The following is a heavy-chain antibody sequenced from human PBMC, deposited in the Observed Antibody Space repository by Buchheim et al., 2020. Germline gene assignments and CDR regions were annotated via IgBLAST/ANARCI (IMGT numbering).Heavy chain of an antibody. J-gene: IGHJ5*02. CDR1: GGSISSGGYY. Sequence: QVQLQESGPGLVKPSQTLSLTCTVSGGSISSGGYYWSWIRQHPGKDLEWIGYIYYSGSTYYNPSLKSRVTISVDTSKNKLSLKLSSVTAADTTVYCCAREVVSLGWFDPWGQGTL. D-gene: IGHD2-15*01. V-gene: IGHV4-31*03. CDR2: IYYSGST. CDR3: AREVVSLGWFDP.